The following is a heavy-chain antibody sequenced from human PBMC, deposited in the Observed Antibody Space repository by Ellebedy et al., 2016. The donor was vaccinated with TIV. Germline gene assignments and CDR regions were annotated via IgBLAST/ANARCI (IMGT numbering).Heavy chain of an antibody. CDR1: GFTFDDYA. CDR3: AKDTAMVISGLED. D-gene: IGHD5-18*01. V-gene: IGHV3-9*01. J-gene: IGHJ4*02. Sequence: GGSLRLSCAASGFTFDDYAMHWVRQAPGKGLEWVSGISWNSGSIGYADSVKGRFTISRDNAKNSLYLQMNSLRAEDTALYYCAKDTAMVISGLEDWGQGTLVTVSS. CDR2: ISWNSGSI.